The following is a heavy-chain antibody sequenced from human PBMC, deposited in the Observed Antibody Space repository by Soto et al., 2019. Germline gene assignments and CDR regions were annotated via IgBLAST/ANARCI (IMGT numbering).Heavy chain of an antibody. CDR2: IYTSGST. J-gene: IGHJ6*02. CDR3: AAIWSSPRCYGTDV. Sequence: QVQLQESGPGLVKPSETLSLTCTVSGASISSYFWSWIRQPAGKGLEWIGRIYTSGSTDYNPSLESRVTMSVDTSKKQVSLKLTSVTAADTAVYYCAAIWSSPRCYGTDVWGQGTSVTVSS. D-gene: IGHD2-2*01. CDR1: GASISSYF. V-gene: IGHV4-4*07.